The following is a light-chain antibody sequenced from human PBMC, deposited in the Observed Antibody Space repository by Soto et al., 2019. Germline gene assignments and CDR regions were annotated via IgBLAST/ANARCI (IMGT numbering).Light chain of an antibody. Sequence: EIVMTQSPATLSMSPGERATLSCRASQSVSSNFAWYQQKPGQAPRLLIYGASTRATGIPARFSGSVSWTEFTLTISSLQSEDFVVYYCQQYNNWPPLTFGGGTKVEIK. J-gene: IGKJ4*02. CDR3: QQYNNWPPLT. V-gene: IGKV3D-15*01. CDR1: QSVSSN. CDR2: GAS.